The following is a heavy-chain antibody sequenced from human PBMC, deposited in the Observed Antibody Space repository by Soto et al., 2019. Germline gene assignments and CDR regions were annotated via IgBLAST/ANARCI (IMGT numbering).Heavy chain of an antibody. CDR1: GFTFSSYG. Sequence: GGSLRLSCAASGFTFSSYGMHWVRQAPGKGLEWVAVISYDGSNKYYADSVKGRFTISRDNSKNTLYLQMNSLRAEDTAVYYCAKDGGGYYFDYWGQGTLVTVSS. J-gene: IGHJ4*02. CDR3: AKDGGGYYFDY. CDR2: ISYDGSNK. D-gene: IGHD3-16*01. V-gene: IGHV3-30*18.